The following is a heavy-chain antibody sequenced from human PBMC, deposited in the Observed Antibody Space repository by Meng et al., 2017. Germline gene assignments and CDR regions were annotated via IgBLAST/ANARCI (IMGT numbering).Heavy chain of an antibody. CDR2: ISGSGGST. J-gene: IGHJ4*02. CDR1: GFTFSSYA. CDR3: AKGVSHYSGSYQMFDY. V-gene: IGHV3-23*01. D-gene: IGHD1-26*01. Sequence: GESLKISCAASGFTFSSYAMSWVRQAPGKGLEWVSAISGSGGSTYYANSVKGRFTISRDNSKNTLYLQMSSLRAEDTAVYYCAKGVSHYSGSYQMFDYWGQGTLVTVSS.